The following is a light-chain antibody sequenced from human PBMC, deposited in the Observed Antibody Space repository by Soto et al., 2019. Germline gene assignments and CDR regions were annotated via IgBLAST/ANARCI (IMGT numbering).Light chain of an antibody. J-gene: IGLJ3*02. Sequence: QSVLTQSPSVSAAPGQKVTISCSGSSSDMGHYAVSWYQQLPGTAPKLLIYENNKRPSGIPDRFSGSKFGTSASLAITGLQAEDEADYYCHCYDSSMSGSVFGGGTKVTVL. CDR1: SSDMGHYA. CDR2: ENN. CDR3: HCYDSSMSGSV. V-gene: IGLV1-51*02.